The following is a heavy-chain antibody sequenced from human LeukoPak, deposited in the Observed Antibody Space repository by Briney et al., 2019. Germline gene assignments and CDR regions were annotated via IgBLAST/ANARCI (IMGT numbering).Heavy chain of an antibody. CDR2: INHSGST. Sequence: PSETLSLTCAVYGGSFSGYYWSWIRQPPGKGLEWIGEINHSGSTNYNPSLKSRVTISVDTSKNQFPLKLSSVTAADTAVYYCARGPIYDILTGYYPNWFDPWGQGTLVTVSS. D-gene: IGHD3-9*01. V-gene: IGHV4-34*01. CDR1: GGSFSGYY. CDR3: ARGPIYDILTGYYPNWFDP. J-gene: IGHJ5*02.